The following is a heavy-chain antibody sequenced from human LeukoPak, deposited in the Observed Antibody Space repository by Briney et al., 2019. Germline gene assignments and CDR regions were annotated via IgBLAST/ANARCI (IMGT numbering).Heavy chain of an antibody. CDR2: ISAYNGKT. V-gene: IGHV1-18*01. J-gene: IGHJ5*02. CDR1: GYTFTSYY. CDR3: ARDSGSDSSSWYGKWFAP. Sequence: GASVKVSCTASGYTFTSYYINWVRQAPGQGLEWMGWISAYNGKTNYSQRLQDRVTMTTDTPTSTAYMELRSLTSDDTAVYYCARDSGSDSSSWYGKWFAPWGQGTLVTVSS. D-gene: IGHD6-13*01.